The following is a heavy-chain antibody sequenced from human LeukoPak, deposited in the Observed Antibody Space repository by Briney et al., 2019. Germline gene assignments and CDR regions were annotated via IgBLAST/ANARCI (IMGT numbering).Heavy chain of an antibody. CDR3: VRDGPTVTTGISDY. CDR2: IYPGDSDT. CDR1: GYIFTSYW. V-gene: IGHV5-51*01. J-gene: IGHJ4*02. D-gene: IGHD4-17*01. Sequence: GGSLQISGQGSGYIFTSYWIGGVGPVPGKGREGMGIIYPGDSDTRYSPSFQGQVTISADKSISTAYLQWSSLKASDTAMYYCVRDGPTVTTGISDYWGQGTLVTVSS.